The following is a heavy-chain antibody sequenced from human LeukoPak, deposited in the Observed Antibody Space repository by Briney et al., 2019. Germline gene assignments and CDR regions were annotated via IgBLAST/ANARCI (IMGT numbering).Heavy chain of an antibody. CDR2: IYPGVSDT. D-gene: IGHD1-1*01. J-gene: IGHJ6*03. CDR1: GYSFTSYW. CDR3: ARLATGKSGYYYYMDV. V-gene: IGHV5-51*01. Sequence: GESLKISCKGSGYSFTSYWIGWVRQMPGKGLEWMGIIYPGVSDTRYSPSFQGQVTISADKSISTAYLQWSSLKASDTAMYYCARLATGKSGYYYYMDVWGKGTTVTVSS.